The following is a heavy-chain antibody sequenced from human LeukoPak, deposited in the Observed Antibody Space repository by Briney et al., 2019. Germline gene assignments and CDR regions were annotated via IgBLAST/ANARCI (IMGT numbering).Heavy chain of an antibody. CDR2: IFYSGST. V-gene: IGHV4-59*11. D-gene: IGHD4-11*01. CDR3: ARGVLTTVSYYMDV. CDR1: GGSISRHS. J-gene: IGHJ6*03. Sequence: PSETLSLTCTVSGGSISRHSWSWIRQPPGTGLEWIGYIFYSGSTNHNPSLKSRVTISVDTSKNRFSLKLSSVTAADTAVYYCARGVLTTVSYYMDVWGKGTTVTVSS.